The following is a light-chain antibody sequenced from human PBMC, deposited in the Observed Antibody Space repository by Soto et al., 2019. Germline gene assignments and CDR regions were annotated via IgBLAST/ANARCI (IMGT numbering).Light chain of an antibody. Sequence: EIVMTQSPATLSVSPGERATLSCRASQSVSSNLAWYQQKPGQAPRLLIYGASTRATGIPARFIGSGSGTEFTLTITSLKSEEFAVYYCQQYNNWPWTFGQGTKVEIK. V-gene: IGKV3-15*01. CDR2: GAS. CDR1: QSVSSN. CDR3: QQYNNWPWT. J-gene: IGKJ1*01.